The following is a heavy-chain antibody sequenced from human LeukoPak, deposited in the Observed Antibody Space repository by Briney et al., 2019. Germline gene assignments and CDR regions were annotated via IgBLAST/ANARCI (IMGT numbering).Heavy chain of an antibody. CDR3: ASPTGYSSSWIAAFDI. CDR2: IYYSGST. Sequence: SETLSLTCTVSGGSISSYYWSWIRQPPGKGLEWIGYIYYSGSTNYNPSLKSRVTISVDTSKNQFSLKLSSVTAADTAVYYCASPTGYSSSWIAAFDIWGQGTMVTVSS. D-gene: IGHD6-13*01. J-gene: IGHJ3*02. V-gene: IGHV4-59*01. CDR1: GGSISSYY.